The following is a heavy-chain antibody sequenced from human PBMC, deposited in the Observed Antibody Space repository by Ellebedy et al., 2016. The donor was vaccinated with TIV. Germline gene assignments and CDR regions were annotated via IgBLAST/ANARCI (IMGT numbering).Heavy chain of an antibody. Sequence: GESLKISXAASGFTFSSYGMHWVRQAPGKGLEWVAVIWYDGSNKYYADSVKGRFTISRDNSKNTLYLQMNSLRAEDTAVHYCARELGSSWYGAAWGQGTLVTVSS. CDR2: IWYDGSNK. CDR3: ARELGSSWYGAA. CDR1: GFTFSSYG. D-gene: IGHD6-13*01. J-gene: IGHJ5*02. V-gene: IGHV3-33*01.